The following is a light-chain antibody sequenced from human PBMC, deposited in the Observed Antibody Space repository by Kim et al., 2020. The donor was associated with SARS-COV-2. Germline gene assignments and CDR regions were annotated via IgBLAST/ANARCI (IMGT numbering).Light chain of an antibody. CDR1: GGSIASNY. J-gene: IGLJ3*02. V-gene: IGLV6-57*01. CDR2: EDN. Sequence: GNTVNSSCPRSGGSIASNYVQWYQQPPGSSPTTVIYEDNQRPSGVPDRFSGSIDSSSNSASLTISGLKTEDEADYYCQSYDSSNRVFGGGTKVTVL. CDR3: QSYDSSNRV.